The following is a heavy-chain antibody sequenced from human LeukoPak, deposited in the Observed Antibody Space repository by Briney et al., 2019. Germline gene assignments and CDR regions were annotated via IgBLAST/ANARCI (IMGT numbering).Heavy chain of an antibody. V-gene: IGHV3-7*01. CDR3: ARGSGYSLH. CDR1: GFTFSSFS. J-gene: IGHJ4*02. CDR2: IKEDGSEK. D-gene: IGHD5-18*01. Sequence: GGSLRLSCAASGFTFSSFSMTWVRQAPGKGLEWVANIKEDGSEKYYVDSVKGRFTISRDNAKNSLYLQMNSLRAEDTAVYYCARGSGYSLHWGQGTLVTVSS.